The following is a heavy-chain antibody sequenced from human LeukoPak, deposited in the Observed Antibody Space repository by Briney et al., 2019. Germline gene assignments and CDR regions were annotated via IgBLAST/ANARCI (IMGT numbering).Heavy chain of an antibody. Sequence: PGGSLRLSCAASGFTFSNYAMTWVRQAPGEGLEWVSCISGGGGSIYYADPVKGRFTVSRDNSKNTLYLQMNSLRPEDTAIYHCAKKGQYSSSSVDYWGQGTLVTVSS. CDR2: ISGGGGSI. CDR1: GFTFSNYA. D-gene: IGHD6-6*01. CDR3: AKKGQYSSSSVDY. J-gene: IGHJ4*02. V-gene: IGHV3-23*01.